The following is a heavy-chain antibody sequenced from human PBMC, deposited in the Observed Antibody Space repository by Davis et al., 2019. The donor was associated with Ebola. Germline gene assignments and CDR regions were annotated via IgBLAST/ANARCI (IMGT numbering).Heavy chain of an antibody. CDR1: GFTFSSYS. J-gene: IGHJ6*03. V-gene: IGHV3-21*01. CDR3: ARVGVWGDGLYYYYMDV. D-gene: IGHD3-16*01. CDR2: ISSSSSYI. Sequence: PGGSLRLSCAASGFTFSSYSMNWVRQAPGKGLEWVSSISSSSSYIYYADSVKGRFTISRDNAKNSLYLQMNSLRAEDTAVYYCARVGVWGDGLYYYYMDVWGKGTTVTVSS.